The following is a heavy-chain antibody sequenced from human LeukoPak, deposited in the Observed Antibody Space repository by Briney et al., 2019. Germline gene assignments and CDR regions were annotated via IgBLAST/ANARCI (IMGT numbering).Heavy chain of an antibody. J-gene: IGHJ4*02. V-gene: IGHV1-8*01. D-gene: IGHD3-22*01. CDR3: ARGFYDSSGYYGYYFDY. CDR1: GYTFTSYD. CDR2: MNPNSGNT. Sequence: ASVKVSCTASGYTFTSYDINWVRQATGQGLEWMGWMNPNSGNTGYAQKFQGRVTMTRNTSISTAYMELSSLRSEDTAVYYCARGFYDSSGYYGYYFDYWGQGTLVTVSS.